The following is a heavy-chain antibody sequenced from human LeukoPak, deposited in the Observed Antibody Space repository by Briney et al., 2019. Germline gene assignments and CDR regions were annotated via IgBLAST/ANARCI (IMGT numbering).Heavy chain of an antibody. CDR2: TYYRSKWYN. CDR3: AMSIYSRSPGP. CDR1: GDSVSSNSAA. J-gene: IGHJ5*02. Sequence: PSQTLSLACAISGDSVSSNSAAWSWIRQSPSRGLEWLGRTYYRSKWYNDYALSVKSRITINVDTSKNQFSLQLNSVTPEDTAVYYCAMSIYSRSPGPWGQGTLVTVSS. V-gene: IGHV6-1*01. D-gene: IGHD6-6*01.